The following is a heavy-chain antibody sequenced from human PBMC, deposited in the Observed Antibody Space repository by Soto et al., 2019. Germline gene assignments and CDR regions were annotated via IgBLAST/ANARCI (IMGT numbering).Heavy chain of an antibody. Sequence: QITLKESGPPLVKPTQTLTLTCTFSGFSLSTRGVGVGWIRQPPGKALEWLALLYWDDDKGYSPSLKSRLTITKDTSKTQVVLTVTNRDPVDTATYYCAHRPRGYSYYFDYWGQGTLVTVSS. CDR2: LYWDDDK. J-gene: IGHJ4*02. V-gene: IGHV2-5*02. D-gene: IGHD5-18*01. CDR3: AHRPRGYSYYFDY. CDR1: GFSLSTRGVG.